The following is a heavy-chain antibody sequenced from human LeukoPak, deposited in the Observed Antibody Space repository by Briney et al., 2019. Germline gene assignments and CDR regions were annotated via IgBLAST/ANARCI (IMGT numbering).Heavy chain of an antibody. J-gene: IGHJ4*02. D-gene: IGHD6-13*01. V-gene: IGHV3-33*03. CDR2: IWYDGSNK. Sequence: PGGSLRLSCAASGFTFSSYGMHWVRQAPGKGLEWVAVIWYDGSNKYYADSVKGRFTISRDNAKNSLYLQMNSLRAEDTAVYYCARVEEVSSSWPFDYWGQGTLVTVSS. CDR1: GFTFSSYG. CDR3: ARVEEVSSSWPFDY.